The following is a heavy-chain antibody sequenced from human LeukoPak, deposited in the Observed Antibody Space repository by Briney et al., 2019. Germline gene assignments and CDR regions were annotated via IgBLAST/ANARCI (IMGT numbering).Heavy chain of an antibody. V-gene: IGHV3-30*18. J-gene: IGHJ4*02. CDR1: GFTFSSYG. CDR3: AKDESYDSSGYSDY. Sequence: LSCAASGFTFSSYGMHWVRQAPGKGLEWVAVISYDGSNKYYADSVKGRFTISRDNSKNTLYLQMNSLRAEDTAVYYCAKDESYDSSGYSDYWGQGTLVTVSS. CDR2: ISYDGSNK. D-gene: IGHD3-22*01.